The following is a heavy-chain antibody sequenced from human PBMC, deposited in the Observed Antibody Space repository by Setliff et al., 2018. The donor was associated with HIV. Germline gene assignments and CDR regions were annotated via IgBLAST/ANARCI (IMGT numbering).Heavy chain of an antibody. CDR2: IYQSGTT. D-gene: IGHD4-17*01. CDR3: ARVETTVTSRLDY. J-gene: IGHJ4*02. CDR1: GFSISSGFF. V-gene: IGHV4-38-2*01. Sequence: PSETLSLTGAVSGFSISSGFFWGWVRQPPGKGLEWIGSIYQSGTTYYNPALKSRVTISVDTSKNQFSLRLTSVTAADTAVYFCARVETTVTSRLDYWGQGTLVTVSS.